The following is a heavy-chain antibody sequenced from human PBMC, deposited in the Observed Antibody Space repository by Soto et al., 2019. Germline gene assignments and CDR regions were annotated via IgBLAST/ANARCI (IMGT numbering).Heavy chain of an antibody. CDR1: GDSVSSNSAA. CDR2: TYYRSKWYN. J-gene: IGHJ6*02. D-gene: IGHD6-19*01. Sequence: SQTLSLTCAISGDSVSSNSAAWNWIRQSPSRGLQWLGRTYYRSKWYNDYAVSVKSRIIINPDTPKNQFSLQLNSVTPEDTAVYYCVREHWLVGNNYYGLDVWGQGTTVTVSS. CDR3: VREHWLVGNNYYGLDV. V-gene: IGHV6-1*01.